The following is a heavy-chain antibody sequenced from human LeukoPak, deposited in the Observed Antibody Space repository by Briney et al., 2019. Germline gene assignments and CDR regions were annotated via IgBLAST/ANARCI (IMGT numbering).Heavy chain of an antibody. D-gene: IGHD6-13*01. Sequence: GASVKVSCKASGYTFTSYGISWVRQAPGQGLEWMGWISAYNGNTNYAQKLQGRVTMTTDTSTSTAYMELRSLRSDATAVYYCARDSSGSSWYDDAFDIWGQGTMVTVSS. J-gene: IGHJ3*02. CDR1: GYTFTSYG. CDR3: ARDSSGSSWYDDAFDI. CDR2: ISAYNGNT. V-gene: IGHV1-18*04.